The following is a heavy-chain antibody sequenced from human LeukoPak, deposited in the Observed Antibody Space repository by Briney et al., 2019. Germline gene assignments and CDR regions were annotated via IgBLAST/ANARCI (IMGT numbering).Heavy chain of an antibody. Sequence: SETLSLTCTVSGGSISSSSYYWGWIRQPPGKGLEWIGSIYFSGSTYYNPSLKSRVTVSVDTSKSHFSLKLSSVTAADTAVYYCARHGGSGYSSFDYWGQGTLVTASS. CDR1: GGSISSSSYY. J-gene: IGHJ4*02. CDR2: IYFSGST. V-gene: IGHV4-39*01. CDR3: ARHGGSGYSSFDY. D-gene: IGHD5-18*01.